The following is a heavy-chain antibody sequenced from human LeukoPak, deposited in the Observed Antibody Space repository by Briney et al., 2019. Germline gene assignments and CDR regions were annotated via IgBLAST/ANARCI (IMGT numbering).Heavy chain of an antibody. CDR3: AKRPGPYSNHWYFDC. D-gene: IGHD4-11*01. CDR2: ISGSGGST. V-gene: IGHV3-23*01. Sequence: GGSLRLSCAASGFTFSSYAMSWVRQAPGKGLEWVSAISGSGGSTYYADSVKGRFTISRDNSKNTLYLQMNSLRAEDTAVYYCAKRPGPYSNHWYFDCWGQGNLVTGSS. J-gene: IGHJ4*02. CDR1: GFTFSSYA.